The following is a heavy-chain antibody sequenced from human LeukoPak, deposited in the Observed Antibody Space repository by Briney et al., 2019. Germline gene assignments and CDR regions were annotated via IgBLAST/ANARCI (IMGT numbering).Heavy chain of an antibody. CDR2: IYYSGST. Sequence: SETLSLACPVSGGSISSYYWSWIRQPPGKGLEWIGYIYYSGSTNYNPSLKSRVTISVDTSKNQFSLKLSSVTAADAAVYYCARGPDFWSGYPAYYYMDVWGKGTTVTVSS. CDR3: ARGPDFWSGYPAYYYMDV. J-gene: IGHJ6*03. CDR1: GGSISSYY. V-gene: IGHV4-59*01. D-gene: IGHD3-3*01.